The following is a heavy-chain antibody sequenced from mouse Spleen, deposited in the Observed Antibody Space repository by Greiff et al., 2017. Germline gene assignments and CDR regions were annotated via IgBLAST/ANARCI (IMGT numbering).Heavy chain of an antibody. CDR3: ARQPYDYDEDWFAY. D-gene: IGHD2-4*01. CDR1: GFTFSSYA. J-gene: IGHJ3*01. CDR2: ISSGGSYT. V-gene: IGHV5-9-3*01. Sequence: DVHLVESGGGLVKPGGSLKLSCAASGFTFSSYAMSWVRQTPEKRLEWVATISSGGSYTYYPDSVKGRFTISRDNAKNTLYLQMSSLGSEDTAMYYCARQPYDYDEDWFAYWGQGTLVTVSA.